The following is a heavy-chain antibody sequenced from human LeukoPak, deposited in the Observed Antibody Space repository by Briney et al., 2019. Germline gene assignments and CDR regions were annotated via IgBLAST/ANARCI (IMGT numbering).Heavy chain of an antibody. J-gene: IGHJ4*02. CDR3: ARLSAVAGSEDFFDY. V-gene: IGHV3-11*04. Sequence: GGSLRLSCTASGFTFSDYYMSWIRQAPGKGPEWLSYICGRSSSIYYADSVKGRFTISRDNGRISVYLQMRSLRAEDTAVYYCARLSAVAGSEDFFDYWGQGTLVTVSS. D-gene: IGHD6-19*01. CDR2: ICGRSSSI. CDR1: GFTFSDYY.